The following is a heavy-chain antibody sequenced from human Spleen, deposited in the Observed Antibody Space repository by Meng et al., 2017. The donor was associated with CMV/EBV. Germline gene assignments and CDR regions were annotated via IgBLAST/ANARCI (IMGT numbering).Heavy chain of an antibody. CDR1: GVSFIDYY. Sequence: GVSFIDYYWSWIRQSPGKGLEWIGDIYHNGSTNYNPPLKSRLTISVDTSKDQFSLKLTSVTAADAAVYYCAREWVITIFGVATRWFDRWGQGTLVTSPQ. D-gene: IGHD3-3*01. J-gene: IGHJ5*02. CDR3: AREWVITIFGVATRWFDR. CDR2: IYHNGST. V-gene: IGHV4-34*01.